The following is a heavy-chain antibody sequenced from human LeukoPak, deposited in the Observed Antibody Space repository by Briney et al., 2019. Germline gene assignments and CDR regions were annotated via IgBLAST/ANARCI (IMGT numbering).Heavy chain of an antibody. Sequence: PSETLSLTCTVSGHSISSGSYYWSWIRQPAGKGLEWIGRIYVSGSTNYNPSLKSRVTISVDTSKNQFSLKLSSVTAADTAVYYCARKPHWVAADIPLDPWGQGTLVTVSS. CDR2: IYVSGST. CDR3: ARKPHWVAADIPLDP. D-gene: IGHD6-13*01. J-gene: IGHJ5*02. V-gene: IGHV4-61*02. CDR1: GHSISSGSYY.